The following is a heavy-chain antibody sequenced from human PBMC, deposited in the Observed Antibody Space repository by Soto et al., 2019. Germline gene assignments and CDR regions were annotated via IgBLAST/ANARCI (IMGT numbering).Heavy chain of an antibody. Sequence: AAVKVSCKASGYTFTGYYMHWVRQAPGQGLEWMGWINPNSGGTNYAQKFQGWVTMTRDTSISTAYMELSRLRSDDTAVYYCARSSKTYYDFWSGYWFDYWGQGTLVTVPS. CDR1: GYTFTGYY. J-gene: IGHJ4*02. V-gene: IGHV1-2*04. CDR3: ARSSKTYYDFWSGYWFDY. CDR2: INPNSGGT. D-gene: IGHD3-3*01.